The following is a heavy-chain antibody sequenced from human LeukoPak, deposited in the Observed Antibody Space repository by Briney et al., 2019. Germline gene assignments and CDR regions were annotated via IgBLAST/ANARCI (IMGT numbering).Heavy chain of an antibody. CDR1: GFTFSSYA. CDR2: ISYDGSNK. J-gene: IGHJ6*02. V-gene: IGHV3-30-3*01. D-gene: IGHD2-15*01. Sequence: GGSLRLSCAASGFTFSSYAMHWVRQAPGKGLEWVAVISYDGSNKYYADSVKGRFTISRDNSKNTLYLQMNSLRAEDTAVYYCAREGKGGYCSGGSCYGMDVWGQGTTVTVSS. CDR3: AREGKGGYCSGGSCYGMDV.